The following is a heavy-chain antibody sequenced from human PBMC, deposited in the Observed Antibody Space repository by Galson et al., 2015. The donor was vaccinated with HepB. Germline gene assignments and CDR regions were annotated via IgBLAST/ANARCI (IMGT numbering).Heavy chain of an antibody. D-gene: IGHD3-16*01. CDR3: ASAACTYTTSCSPDFP. CDR1: GYTFTGNY. CDR2: INHHSGGT. Sequence: SVKVSCKASGYTFTGNYIHWVRQVPGQGLEWMGWINHHSGGTNYAQKFQGRVTMTRDTSISTAYMELSSLRSDDTAVYYCASAACTYTTSCSPDFPWGQGTLVTVSS. J-gene: IGHJ5*02. V-gene: IGHV1-2*02.